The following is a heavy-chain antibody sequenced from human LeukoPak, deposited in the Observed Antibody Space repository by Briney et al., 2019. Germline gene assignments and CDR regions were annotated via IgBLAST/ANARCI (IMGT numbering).Heavy chain of an antibody. V-gene: IGHV3-23*01. CDR2: ITGGDGGT. CDR3: AKAVGFCSSTNCYGYYYCGMDV. J-gene: IGHJ6*04. Sequence: GGSLRLSCAASGFTSTTYAMTWVRQAPGRGLEWVSSITGGDGGTYYADSVKGRFTISRDTSKNTLYLQMNSLRAEASAVYYCAKAVGFCSSTNCYGYYYCGMDVWGKGTTVTVSS. D-gene: IGHD2-2*01. CDR1: GFTSTTYA.